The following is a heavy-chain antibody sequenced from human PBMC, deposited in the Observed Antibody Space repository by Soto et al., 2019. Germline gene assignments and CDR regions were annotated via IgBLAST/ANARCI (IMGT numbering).Heavy chain of an antibody. CDR2: ISTSGTTV. CDR1: GFAFSGYS. J-gene: IGHJ4*02. D-gene: IGHD3-22*01. V-gene: IGHV3-48*01. CDR3: ARDVGYYYDKLDC. Sequence: EVQLVESGGALVQPGGSLRLSCAASGFAFSGYSMNWVRQPPGKGLEWVSYISTSGTTVHYADSLRGRFTISRDNAKNSLYLQMNSLRAEDTAVYYCARDVGYYYDKLDCWGQGTLVTVSS.